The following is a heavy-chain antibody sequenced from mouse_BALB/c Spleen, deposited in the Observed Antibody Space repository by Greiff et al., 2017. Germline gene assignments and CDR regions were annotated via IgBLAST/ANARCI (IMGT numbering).Heavy chain of an antibody. J-gene: IGHJ2*01. V-gene: IGHV5-6-4*01. D-gene: IGHD1-1*01. CDR1: GFTFSSYT. Sequence: DVMLVESGGGLVKPGGSLKLSCAASGFTFSSYTMSWVRQTPEKRLEWVATISSGGSYTYYPDSVKGRFTISRDNAKNTLYLQMSSLKSEDTAMYYCTRESYYGSSYFDYWGQGTTLTVSS. CDR2: ISSGGSYT. CDR3: TRESYYGSSYFDY.